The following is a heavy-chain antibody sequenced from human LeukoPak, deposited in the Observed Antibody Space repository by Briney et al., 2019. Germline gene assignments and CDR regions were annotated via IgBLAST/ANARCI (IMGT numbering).Heavy chain of an antibody. V-gene: IGHV3-74*01. J-gene: IGHJ4*02. CDR1: GFTFSTYW. Sequence: GGSLRLSCAASGFTFSTYWMPWVRQAPGKGLVWVSRINTDGSTTTYADSVKGRFTISRDNAKNTLYLQMNSLRAEDTAVYYCAREKKSSTSMDYWGQGTLVTVST. D-gene: IGHD2-2*01. CDR2: INTDGSTT. CDR3: AREKKSSTSMDY.